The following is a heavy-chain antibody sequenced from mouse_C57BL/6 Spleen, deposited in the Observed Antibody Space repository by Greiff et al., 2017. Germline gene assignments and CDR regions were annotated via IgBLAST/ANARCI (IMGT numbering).Heavy chain of an antibody. CDR3: ARSDYDGSFDY. D-gene: IGHD2-4*01. V-gene: IGHV1-52*01. J-gene: IGHJ2*01. CDR1: GYTFTSYW. Sequence: QVQLQQPGAELVRPGSSVKLSCKASGYTFTSYWMHWVKQRPIQGLEWIGNIDPSDSETHYNQKFKDKAPLTVDKSSSTAYMQLSSLTSEDSAVYYCARSDYDGSFDYWGQGTTLTVSS. CDR2: IDPSDSET.